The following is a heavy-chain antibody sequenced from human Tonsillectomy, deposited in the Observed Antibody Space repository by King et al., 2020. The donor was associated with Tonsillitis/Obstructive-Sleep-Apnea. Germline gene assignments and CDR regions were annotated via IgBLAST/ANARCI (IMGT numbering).Heavy chain of an antibody. Sequence: VQLVESGGGLVQPGRSLRLSCAASGFTFNIYAMTWVRQAPGKGLEWVSAISGSGTNTYYADSVKGRFNISRDNSKNTLYLQVNSLRAEDTAVYYCAKDIGDSLYYYSYMDVWGKGTTVTVSS. CDR2: ISGSGTNT. CDR3: AKDIGDSLYYYSYMDV. CDR1: GFTFNIYA. D-gene: IGHD2-21*01. J-gene: IGHJ6*03. V-gene: IGHV3-23*04.